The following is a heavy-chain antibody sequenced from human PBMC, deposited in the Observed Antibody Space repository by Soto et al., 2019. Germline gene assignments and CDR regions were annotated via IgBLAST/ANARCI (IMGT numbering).Heavy chain of an antibody. D-gene: IGHD3-3*01. Sequence: QVQLVESGGGVVHPGRSLRLSCAASGFTFSTYAMNWVRQAPGKGLEWVAAITYDGSHRYYADSVEGRFTISRDNSKNALYLQMNTLRVEGTAVCYCANVDTIETFDIWGQGTRFPVSS. V-gene: IGHV3-30*18. J-gene: IGHJ3*02. CDR3: ANVDTIETFDI. CDR2: ITYDGSHR. CDR1: GFTFSTYA.